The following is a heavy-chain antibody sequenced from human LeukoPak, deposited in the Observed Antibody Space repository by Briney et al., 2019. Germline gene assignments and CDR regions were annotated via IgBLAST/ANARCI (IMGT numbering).Heavy chain of an antibody. CDR2: IRYDGSNK. CDR3: AKSHLGQQLGGPFDY. J-gene: IGHJ4*02. V-gene: IGHV3-30*02. CDR1: GFIFSSFG. D-gene: IGHD6-13*01. Sequence: GGSLRLSCAASGFIFSSFGMHWVRQARGKGLEWVAFIRYDGSNKYYADSVKRRFTISRDNYKNTLYLQMNSLRAEDTAVYYCAKSHLGQQLGGPFDYWGQGTLVTVSS.